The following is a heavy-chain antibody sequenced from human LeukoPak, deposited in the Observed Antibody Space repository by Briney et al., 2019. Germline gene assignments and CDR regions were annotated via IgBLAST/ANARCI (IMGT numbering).Heavy chain of an antibody. CDR1: GFTFDGYT. V-gene: IGHV3-7*01. CDR3: ARGGAVAGRFDP. J-gene: IGHJ5*02. D-gene: IGHD6-19*01. Sequence: GGSLRLSCAASGFTFDGYTMSWVRQAPGKGLEWVAKMKEDGSDIRYVDSVRGRFSISRDNAKDSLYLQMNSLRVDDTAVYYCARGGAVAGRFDPWGQGTQVTVSS. CDR2: MKEDGSDI.